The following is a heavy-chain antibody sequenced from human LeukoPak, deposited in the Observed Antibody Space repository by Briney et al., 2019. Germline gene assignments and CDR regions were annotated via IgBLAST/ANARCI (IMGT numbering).Heavy chain of an antibody. Sequence: GGSLRLSCAASGLTFRRYWMSGVRQTPGRGLWRVASMNHDGSEIYHVDSVKGRFTNSRDNAKKSLYLQMNSLRDEDTAVYYCRTWKQGYCSGYSCYNAFHIWGQGTMVTVSS. D-gene: IGHD2-15*01. CDR1: GLTFRRYW. CDR2: MNHDGSEI. J-gene: IGHJ3*02. CDR3: RTWKQGYCSGYSCYNAFHI. V-gene: IGHV3-7*01.